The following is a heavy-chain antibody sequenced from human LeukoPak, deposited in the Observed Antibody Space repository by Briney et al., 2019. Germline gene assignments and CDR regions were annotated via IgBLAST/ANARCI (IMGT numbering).Heavy chain of an antibody. CDR1: DGSISGYY. D-gene: IGHD3-10*01. J-gene: IGHJ4*02. Sequence: PSETLPLTCTVSDGSISGYYWSWIRQPPGKALEWIGYIHYSGSTNYNPSLKSRVTISVDTSKNHFSLKLSSVTAADTAVYYCARLISGVGYFDYWGQGTLVTVSS. CDR3: ARLISGVGYFDY. V-gene: IGHV4-59*08. CDR2: IHYSGST.